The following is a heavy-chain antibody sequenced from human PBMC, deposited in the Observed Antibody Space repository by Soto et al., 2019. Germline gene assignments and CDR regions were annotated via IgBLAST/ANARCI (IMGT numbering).Heavy chain of an antibody. CDR2: VYYTGTT. CDR1: GGSISSYF. J-gene: IGHJ4*02. CDR3: ARDLAAVPRAFDY. Sequence: PSETLSLTCTVSGGSISSYFYSWFRQPPGKGLEWIGSVYYTGTTDYNPSLKSRVTISVDTSKTQFSLNLRSVTAADTAVYYCARDLAAVPRAFDYWGRGTLVTVSS. D-gene: IGHD6-13*01. V-gene: IGHV4-59*01.